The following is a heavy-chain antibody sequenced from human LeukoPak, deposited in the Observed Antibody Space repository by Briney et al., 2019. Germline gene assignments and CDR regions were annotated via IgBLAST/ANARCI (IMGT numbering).Heavy chain of an antibody. V-gene: IGHV3-7*05. CDR1: GFTFSSFW. Sequence: GGSLRLSCATSGFTFSSFWMSWVRQAPGKGLEWVANINQGGGEKNYVDSVKGRFTISRDSAKSSLYLQMNSLRAEDTAVYYCAKQLGYCSDGSCYFPYWGQGTLVTVSS. CDR3: AKQLGYCSDGSCYFPY. CDR2: INQGGGEK. D-gene: IGHD2-15*01. J-gene: IGHJ4*02.